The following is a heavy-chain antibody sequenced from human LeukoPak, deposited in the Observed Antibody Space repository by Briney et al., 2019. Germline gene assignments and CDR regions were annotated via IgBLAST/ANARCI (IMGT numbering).Heavy chain of an antibody. CDR2: ISYDGSNK. D-gene: IGHD3-22*01. CDR3: AKEADYYDSSGLPDDY. V-gene: IGHV3-30*18. J-gene: IGHJ4*02. Sequence: PGGSLRLSCAASGFTFSSYGMHWVRQAPGKGLEWVAVISYDGSNKYYADSVKGRFTISRDNSKNTLYLQMNSLRAEDTAVYYCAKEADYYDSSGLPDDYWGQGTLVTVSS. CDR1: GFTFSSYG.